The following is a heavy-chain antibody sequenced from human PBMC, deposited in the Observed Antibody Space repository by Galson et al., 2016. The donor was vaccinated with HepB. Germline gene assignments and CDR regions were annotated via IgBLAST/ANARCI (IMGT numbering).Heavy chain of an antibody. V-gene: IGHV1-18*04. D-gene: IGHD3-10*01. CDR1: GYPFTTYG. CDR3: ARRVIMDYYYQGLDV. Sequence: SCKASGYPFTTYGISWVRQAPGQGLEWMGYIRAYNGNTNYAQKLQGRVTITADKSTSTVYLELRRLTSEDTAVYFCARRVIMDYYYQGLDVWGQGTTVTVSS. J-gene: IGHJ6*02. CDR2: IRAYNGNT.